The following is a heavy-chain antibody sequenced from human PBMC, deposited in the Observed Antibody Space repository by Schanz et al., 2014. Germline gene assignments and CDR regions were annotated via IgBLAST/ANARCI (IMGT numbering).Heavy chain of an antibody. J-gene: IGHJ3*01. CDR1: GYSFTKYG. CDR2: ISPYNGHT. D-gene: IGHD3-10*01. CDR3: ATNSPFRMVRGSNAFDA. Sequence: QVQLVQSGSEVKKPGDSVKVSCETSGYSFTKYGINWVRQAPGQGLEWMGWISPYNGHTTYAQKFQGRVTMTTDTSTGITSLELRNLKSDDTAVYYCATNSPFRMVRGSNAFDAWGRGTMVTVSS. V-gene: IGHV1-18*01.